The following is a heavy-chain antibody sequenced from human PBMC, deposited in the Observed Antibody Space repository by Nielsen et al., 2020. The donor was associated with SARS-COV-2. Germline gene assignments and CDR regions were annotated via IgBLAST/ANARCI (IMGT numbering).Heavy chain of an antibody. V-gene: IGHV4-30-4*01. CDR3: ARGSGNYYYYYGMDV. Sequence: SETLSLTCTVSGGSISSGDYYWSWIRQPPGKGLEWIGYIYYSGSTYYNPSLKSRVTISVDTSKNQFSLKLSSVTAADTAVYYCARGSGNYYYYYGMDVWGQGTTVTVSS. CDR1: GGSISSGDYY. J-gene: IGHJ6*02. D-gene: IGHD3-10*01. CDR2: IYYSGST.